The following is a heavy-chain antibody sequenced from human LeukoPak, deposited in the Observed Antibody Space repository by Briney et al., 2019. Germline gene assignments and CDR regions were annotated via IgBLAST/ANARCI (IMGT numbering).Heavy chain of an antibody. V-gene: IGHV3-23*01. Sequence: GGSLRLSCAASGFTFSTYAMSWVRQAQGKGLEWVSAISGSGGSTFYADSVKGRFTISRDNSKNTLCLQMNSLRAEDTAVYYCAKDVGSGYHAFDYWGQGTLVTVSS. D-gene: IGHD3-3*01. J-gene: IGHJ4*02. CDR1: GFTFSTYA. CDR2: ISGSGGST. CDR3: AKDVGSGYHAFDY.